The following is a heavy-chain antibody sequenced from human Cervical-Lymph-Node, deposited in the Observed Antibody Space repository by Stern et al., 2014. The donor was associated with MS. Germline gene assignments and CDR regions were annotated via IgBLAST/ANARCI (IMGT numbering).Heavy chain of an antibody. Sequence: VQLVESGGGVVQPGRSLTLSCAASGFSFSSFAMHWVRQAPGMGLDWVAVISYDETTKNFADSVKGRLTISRDNSKNTLYLQMNGLRPEDTAVFYCARGAGGGADNYYYGMDLWGQGTTVTVSS. CDR3: ARGAGGGADNYYYGMDL. CDR2: ISYDETTK. D-gene: IGHD3-16*01. CDR1: GFSFSSFA. V-gene: IGHV3-30*04. J-gene: IGHJ6*02.